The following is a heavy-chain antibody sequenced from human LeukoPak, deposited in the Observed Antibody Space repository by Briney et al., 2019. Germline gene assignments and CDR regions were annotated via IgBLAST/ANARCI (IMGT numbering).Heavy chain of an antibody. CDR3: ARAQEGGVNEY. CDR1: GGSISSYY. V-gene: IGHV4-59*01. Sequence: SETLSLTCTVSGGSISSYYWSWIRQPPGKVLEWIGYIYYSGSTNYNPSLKSRVTISVDTSKNQFSRKLSSVTAADTAVYYCARAQEGGVNEYWGQGTLVTVSS. D-gene: IGHD3-16*01. CDR2: IYYSGST. J-gene: IGHJ4*02.